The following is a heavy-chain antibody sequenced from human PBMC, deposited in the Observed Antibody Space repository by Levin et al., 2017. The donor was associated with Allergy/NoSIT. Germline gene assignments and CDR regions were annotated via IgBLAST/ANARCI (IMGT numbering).Heavy chain of an antibody. D-gene: IGHD1-26*01. V-gene: IGHV3-11*01. CDR3: ATPGGFSGAYYSI. CDR2: ISSSGSII. Sequence: GGSLRLSCAASGFTFSDYYMSWIRQAPGKGLEWVSYISSSGSIIYFADSVKGRFTISRDNAKNSLYLQMNSLRAEDTAVYYCATPGGFSGAYYSIWGQGTMVTVSS. J-gene: IGHJ3*02. CDR1: GFTFSDYY.